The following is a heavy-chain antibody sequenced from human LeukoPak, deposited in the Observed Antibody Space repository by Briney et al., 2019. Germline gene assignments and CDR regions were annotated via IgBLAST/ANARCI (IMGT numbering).Heavy chain of an antibody. CDR2: IYHSGRT. CDR3: ARRVVVHWSPGYYYYYYYMDV. D-gene: IGHD6-6*01. V-gene: IGHV4-38-2*02. Sequence: ASETLSLPCTVSGYSISSGYYWGWIRQTPGKGLEWIGSIYHSGRTYYNPSLKSRDTISVDTSKNQFSLKLSSVTAADTAVYYCARRVVVHWSPGYYYYYYYMDVWGKGTTVTLSS. CDR1: GYSISSGYY. J-gene: IGHJ6*03.